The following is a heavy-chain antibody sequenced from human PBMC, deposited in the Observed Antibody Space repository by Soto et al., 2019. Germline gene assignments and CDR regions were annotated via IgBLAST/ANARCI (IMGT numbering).Heavy chain of an antibody. D-gene: IGHD2-21*01. V-gene: IGHV4-38-2*01. CDR1: GYSISSRYY. CDR2: IYLSGST. J-gene: IGHJ6*02. Sequence: PSETLSLTCGVSGYSISSRYYWGFIRQPPGKGLEWVGSIYLSGSTYYNPSLKSRVTISVDTSKKQFSLKLTSVTAADTALYYCARSDRYGGPLDAWGPGTTVTVSS. CDR3: ARSDRYGGPLDA.